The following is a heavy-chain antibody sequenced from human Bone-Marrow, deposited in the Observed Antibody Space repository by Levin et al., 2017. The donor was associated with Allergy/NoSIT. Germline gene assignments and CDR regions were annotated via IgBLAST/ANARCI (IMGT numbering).Heavy chain of an antibody. D-gene: IGHD3-22*01. CDR1: GFTFSSYG. CDR3: ARDPGYYYDSSGYYYYYGMDV. V-gene: IGHV3-33*01. J-gene: IGHJ6*02. Sequence: PSETLSLTCAASGFTFSSYGMHWVRQAPGKGLEWVAVIWYDGSNKYYADSVKGRFTISRDNSKNTLYLQMNSLRAEDTAVYYCARDPGYYYDSSGYYYYYGMDVWGQGTTVTVSS. CDR2: IWYDGSNK.